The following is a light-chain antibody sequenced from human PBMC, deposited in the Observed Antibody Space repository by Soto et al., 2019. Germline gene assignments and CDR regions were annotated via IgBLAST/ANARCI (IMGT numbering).Light chain of an antibody. V-gene: IGKV3-15*01. CDR2: GAS. CDR3: QQYDTWPRT. J-gene: IGKJ1*01. CDR1: QSVSTN. Sequence: EIVLTQSPASLSVPPGERATLSCRASQSVSTNFARYLQKPGQAPRLLIYGASTRATAVPARFTASGSGTEFTLSIRSLQSDDFGVYYCQQYDTWPRTFGQGTKVDIK.